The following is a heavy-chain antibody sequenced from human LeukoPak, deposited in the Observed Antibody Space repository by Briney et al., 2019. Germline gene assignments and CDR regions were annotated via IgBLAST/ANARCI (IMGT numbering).Heavy chain of an antibody. Sequence: SGTLSLTCAVYGGSFSGYYWSWIRQPPGKGLEWIGEINHSGSTNYNPSLKSRVTISVDTSKNQFSLKLSSVTAADTAVFYCARGVTTAYYFDYWGQGTLVTVSS. J-gene: IGHJ4*02. V-gene: IGHV4-34*01. CDR2: INHSGST. CDR3: ARGVTTAYYFDY. D-gene: IGHD4-17*01. CDR1: GGSFSGYY.